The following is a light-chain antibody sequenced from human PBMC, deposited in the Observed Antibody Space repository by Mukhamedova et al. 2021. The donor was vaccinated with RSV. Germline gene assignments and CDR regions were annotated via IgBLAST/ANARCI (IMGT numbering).Light chain of an antibody. J-gene: IGLJ2*01. Sequence: DRFSGSSSGNTASLTITGAQAEDEADYYCNFRDSSGNLVVFGGGTKLTVL. CDR3: NFRDSSGNLVV. V-gene: IGLV3-19*01.